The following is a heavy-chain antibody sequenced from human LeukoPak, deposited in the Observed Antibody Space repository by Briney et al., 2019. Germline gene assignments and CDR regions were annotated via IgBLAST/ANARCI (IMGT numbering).Heavy chain of an antibody. CDR3: AKGGGTGYN. Sequence: GGSLRLSCAASGFTFSSYGMHWVRQAPGKGLEWVAVISYDGSNKYYADSVKGRFTISRDNSKNTLYLQMNSLRAEDTALYYCAKGGGTGYNWGQGTLVTVSS. CDR1: GFTFSSYG. D-gene: IGHD6-13*01. V-gene: IGHV3-30*18. CDR2: ISYDGSNK. J-gene: IGHJ4*02.